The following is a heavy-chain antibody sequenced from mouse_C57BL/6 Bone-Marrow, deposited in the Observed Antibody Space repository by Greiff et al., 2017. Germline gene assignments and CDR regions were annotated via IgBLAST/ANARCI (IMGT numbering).Heavy chain of an antibody. CDR3: VTTARDWFAY. CDR2: IHPSDSDN. D-gene: IGHD1-2*01. V-gene: IGHV1-74*01. J-gene: IGHJ3*01. CDR1: GYTFTSYW. Sequence: QVQLQQPGAELVKPGASVKVSCKASGYTFTSYWMNWVKQRPGQGLEWIGRIHPSDSDNNNNQKFKGKAKLTVDKSSSTAYMQLSSLTSEDSAVYYCVTTARDWFAYWGQGTLVTVSA.